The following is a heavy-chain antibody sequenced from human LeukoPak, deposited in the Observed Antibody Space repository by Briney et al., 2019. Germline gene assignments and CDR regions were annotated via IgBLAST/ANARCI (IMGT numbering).Heavy chain of an antibody. CDR1: GFIFSNYY. Sequence: GGSLRLSCAASGFIFSNYYMTWVRQAPGKGLEWVANINQDGSERNYVDSVKGRFTISRDNAKNSLFLQMNSLRAEDTAVYYCARAEAYWGSRWYYDFRGQGTLVTVSP. J-gene: IGHJ4*02. CDR3: ARAEAYWGSRWYYDF. V-gene: IGHV3-7*01. CDR2: INQDGSER. D-gene: IGHD3/OR15-3a*01.